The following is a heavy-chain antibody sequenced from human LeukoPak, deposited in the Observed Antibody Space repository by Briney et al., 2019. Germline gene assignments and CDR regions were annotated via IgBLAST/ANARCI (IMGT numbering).Heavy chain of an antibody. J-gene: IGHJ4*02. CDR1: GGSFSGYY. D-gene: IGHD3-10*01. CDR2: VNHSGST. Sequence: PSETLSLTCAVYGGSFSGYYWSWIRQPPGKGLEWIGEVNHSGSTNYNPSLKSRVTISVDTSKNQFSLKLSSVTAADTAVYYCAVVLLWFGFNDYWGQGTLVTVSS. V-gene: IGHV4-34*01. CDR3: AVVLLWFGFNDY.